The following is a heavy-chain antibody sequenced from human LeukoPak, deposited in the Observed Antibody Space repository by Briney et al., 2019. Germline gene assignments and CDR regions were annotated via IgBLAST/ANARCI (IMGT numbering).Heavy chain of an antibody. V-gene: IGHV3-53*01. CDR1: GFTVSSNY. J-gene: IGHJ4*02. Sequence: PGRSLRLSCAASGFTVSSNYMSWVRQAPGKGLEWDSVIYSGGSTYYADSVKGRFTISRDNSKNTLYLQMNSLRAEDTAVYYCARGDGEWFLGYWGQGTLVTVSS. CDR2: IYSGGST. CDR3: ARGDGEWFLGY. D-gene: IGHD3-3*01.